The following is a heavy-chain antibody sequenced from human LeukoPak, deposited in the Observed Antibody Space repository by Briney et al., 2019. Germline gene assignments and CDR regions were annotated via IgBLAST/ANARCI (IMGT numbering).Heavy chain of an antibody. CDR3: ARDIAGIYNWFDP. J-gene: IGHJ5*02. CDR1: GYTFTGYY. D-gene: IGHD6-13*01. CDR2: INAGNGNT. Sequence: ASVKVSCKASGYTFTGYYMHWVRQAPGQRLEWMGWINAGNGNTKYSQKFQGRVTITRDTSASTAYMELSSLRSEDTAVYYCARDIAGIYNWFDPWGQGTLVTVSS. V-gene: IGHV1-3*01.